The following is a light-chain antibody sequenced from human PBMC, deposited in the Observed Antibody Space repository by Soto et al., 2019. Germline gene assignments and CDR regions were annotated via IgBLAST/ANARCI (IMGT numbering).Light chain of an antibody. J-gene: IGKJ1*01. Sequence: EIVMKQSTATLSVSPGERATLSCRASQSVSSNLAWYQQKPGQAPRLLIYGASTRATGIPARFSGSGSGTEFTLTISSLQSEDFAVYYCQQYNNGPPGTFGQGTKV. CDR2: GAS. CDR1: QSVSSN. V-gene: IGKV3-15*01. CDR3: QQYNNGPPGT.